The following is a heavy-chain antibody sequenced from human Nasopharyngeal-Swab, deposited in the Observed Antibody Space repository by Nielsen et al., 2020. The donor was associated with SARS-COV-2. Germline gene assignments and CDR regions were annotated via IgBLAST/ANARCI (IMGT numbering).Heavy chain of an antibody. CDR2: IYYSGST. D-gene: IGHD3-10*01. Sequence: SETLSLTCTVSGGSISSGGYYWSWIRQHPGKGLEWIGYIYYSGSTYYNPSLKSRVTISVDTSKNQFSLKLHSVTAADTAVYYCARVLVSLTGDLDSWGRGTPVTVSS. V-gene: IGHV4-31*03. CDR1: GGSISSGGYY. J-gene: IGHJ4*02. CDR3: ARVLVSLTGDLDS.